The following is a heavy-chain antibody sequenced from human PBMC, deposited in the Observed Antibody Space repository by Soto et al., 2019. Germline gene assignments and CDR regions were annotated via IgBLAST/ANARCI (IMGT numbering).Heavy chain of an antibody. CDR3: ASTYSTSWYWFDT. Sequence: QVTVKESGPVLVKHTETLTLTCTVSGFSLSNAGLGVSWIRQPPGKALEWLAHIFSNDEKSYSTSLKSRLTISKDTSKSQVVLTMTNMDPVDTATYYCASTYSTSWYWFDTWGQGTLVTVSS. CDR2: IFSNDEK. D-gene: IGHD6-13*01. V-gene: IGHV2-26*04. J-gene: IGHJ5*02. CDR1: GFSLSNAGLG.